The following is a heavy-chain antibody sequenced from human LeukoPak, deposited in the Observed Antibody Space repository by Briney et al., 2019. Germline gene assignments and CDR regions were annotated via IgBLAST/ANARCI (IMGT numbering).Heavy chain of an antibody. CDR1: GYSFTSYW. CDR2: IYPGDSDT. CDR3: ARRRIEGGLNSYYYYGMDV. V-gene: IGHV5-51*01. J-gene: IGHJ6*02. Sequence: GESLKISCKGSGYSFTSYWIGWVRQMPGKGLEWMGIIYPGDSDTRYSPSFQGQVTISADKSISTAYLQWSSLKASDTAMYYCARRRIEGGLNSYYYYGMDVWGQGTTVTVSS. D-gene: IGHD2-15*01.